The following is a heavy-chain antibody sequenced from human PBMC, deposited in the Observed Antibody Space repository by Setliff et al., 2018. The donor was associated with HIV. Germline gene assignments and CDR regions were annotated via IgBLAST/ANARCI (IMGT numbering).Heavy chain of an antibody. CDR2: VYTSGST. CDR1: GDSISSGSYY. V-gene: IGHV4-61*09. CDR3: ARVGLAYSGDMDV. J-gene: IGHJ6*03. Sequence: SETLSLTCTVSGDSISSGSYYWSWIRQPAGKGLEWIGHVYTSGSTDYNPSHNSRLTISIDTSRNQFSLRLNSVTAADTAVYFCARVGLAYSGDMDVWGKGTTVTVSS. D-gene: IGHD2-21*01.